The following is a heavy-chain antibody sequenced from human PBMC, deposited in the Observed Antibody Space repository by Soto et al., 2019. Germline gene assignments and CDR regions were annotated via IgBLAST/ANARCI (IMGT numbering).Heavy chain of an antibody. CDR3: ARVGYYYDSRDPDDAFDI. V-gene: IGHV3-21*01. Sequence: GSLRLSCAASGFTFSSYSMNWVRQAPGKGLEWVSSISSSSSYIYYADSVKGRFTISRDNAKNSLYLQMNSLRAEDTAVYYCARVGYYYDSRDPDDAFDIWGQGTMVTVSS. CDR1: GFTFSSYS. D-gene: IGHD3-22*01. J-gene: IGHJ3*02. CDR2: ISSSSSYI.